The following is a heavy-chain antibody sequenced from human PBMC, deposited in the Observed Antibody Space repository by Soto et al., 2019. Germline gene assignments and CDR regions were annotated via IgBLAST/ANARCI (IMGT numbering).Heavy chain of an antibody. V-gene: IGHV1-18*01. Sequence: ASVKVSCKASGYTFTSYGISWVRQAPGQGLEGMGWISAYNGNTNYAQKLQGRVTMTTDTSTSTAYMELRSLRSDDTAVYYCARDPGYCTNGVCYTGMVDYWGQGTLVTVSS. J-gene: IGHJ4*02. CDR1: GYTFTSYG. CDR3: ARDPGYCTNGVCYTGMVDY. D-gene: IGHD2-8*01. CDR2: ISAYNGNT.